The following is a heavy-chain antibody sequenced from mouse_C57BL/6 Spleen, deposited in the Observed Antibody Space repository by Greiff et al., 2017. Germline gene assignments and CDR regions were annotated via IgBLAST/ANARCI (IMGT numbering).Heavy chain of an antibody. J-gene: IGHJ3*01. CDR2: IRLKSDNYAT. D-gene: IGHD2-5*01. V-gene: IGHV6-3*01. Sequence: EVKLVESGGGLVQPGGSMKLSCVASGFTFSNYWMNWVRQSPEKGLEWVAQIRLKSDNYATHYAESVKGRFTISRDDSKSSVYLQMNNLRAEDTGIYYCTSSYYSNYEVFAYWGQGTLVTVSA. CDR3: TSSYYSNYEVFAY. CDR1: GFTFSNYW.